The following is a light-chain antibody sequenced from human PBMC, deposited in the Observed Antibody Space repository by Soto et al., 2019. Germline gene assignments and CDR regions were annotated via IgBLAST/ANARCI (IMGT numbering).Light chain of an antibody. J-gene: IGKJ3*01. CDR3: QQYGSSHT. CDR2: VAS. CDR1: QSVSSSY. V-gene: IGKV3-20*01. Sequence: DIELTQSPGTLSSSPGERATLSCRASQSVSSSYLAWYQQKPGQPPRLLIYVASSSATGIPDRFSGSGSGTDFIITISRLEADVFAVYYWQQYGSSHTFGPGTKVDIK.